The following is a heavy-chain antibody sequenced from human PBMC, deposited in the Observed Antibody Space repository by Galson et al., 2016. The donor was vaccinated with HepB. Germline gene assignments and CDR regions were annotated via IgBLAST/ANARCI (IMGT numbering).Heavy chain of an antibody. D-gene: IGHD3-9*01. V-gene: IGHV3-23*01. CDR3: SKSVLEYDILTGYYRRGADY. CDR1: GFTFSSYA. Sequence: SLRLSCAASGFTFSSYAMSWVRQAPGKGLEWVSSSGSGGPTYYADSVKGRFTISRDNSKNTLFLQIHSLRADDTAVYYCSKSVLEYDILTGYYRRGADYWGQGTPVTVSS. J-gene: IGHJ4*02. CDR2: SGSGGPT.